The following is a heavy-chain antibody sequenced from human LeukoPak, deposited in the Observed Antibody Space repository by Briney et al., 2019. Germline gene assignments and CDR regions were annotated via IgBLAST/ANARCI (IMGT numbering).Heavy chain of an antibody. CDR2: IYHSGDT. CDR1: GYSISSGYY. Sequence: SETLSLTCTVSGYSISSGYYWGWIRQPPGKGLEWIGSIYHSGDTYYNPSLKSQFTTSVDTSKNQFSLKLSSVTAADTAVYYCVTAGVIITGVFDHWGQGTLVTVSS. CDR3: VTAGVIITGVFDH. J-gene: IGHJ4*02. D-gene: IGHD3-10*01. V-gene: IGHV4-38-2*02.